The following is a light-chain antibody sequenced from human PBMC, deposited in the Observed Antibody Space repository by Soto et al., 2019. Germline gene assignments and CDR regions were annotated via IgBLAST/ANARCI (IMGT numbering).Light chain of an antibody. CDR3: QHYNSYSEV. V-gene: IGKV1-5*03. J-gene: IGKJ1*01. CDR1: QTISSW. CDR2: KAS. Sequence: DIQMTQSPSTLSGSVGDRVTITCRASQTISSWLAWYQQKPGKAPKLLIYKASTLKSGVPSRFSGSGSGTEFTLNISSLQPDDFATYYCQHYNSYSEVFGQGTKVDLK.